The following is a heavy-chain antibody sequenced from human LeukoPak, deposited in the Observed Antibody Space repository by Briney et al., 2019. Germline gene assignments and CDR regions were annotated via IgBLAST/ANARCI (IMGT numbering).Heavy chain of an antibody. CDR3: AKDRVRDRASRLLDY. J-gene: IGHJ4*02. Sequence: GGSLRLSCAASGFTFDDYAMHWVRQAPGKGLECVSLISGGGGSTYYADSVKGRFTISRDNSKNSLYLQMNSLRTEDTALYYCAKDRVRDRASRLLDYWGQGTLVTVSS. CDR2: ISGGGGST. D-gene: IGHD5/OR15-5a*01. V-gene: IGHV3-43*02. CDR1: GFTFDDYA.